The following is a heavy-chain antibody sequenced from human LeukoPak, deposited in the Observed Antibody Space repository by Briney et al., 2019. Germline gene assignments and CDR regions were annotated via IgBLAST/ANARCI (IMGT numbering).Heavy chain of an antibody. CDR3: ARDPVVVTAILPKGAFDI. D-gene: IGHD2-21*02. V-gene: IGHV3-30-3*01. Sequence: PGGSLRLSCAASGVTFSSFAMHWVRQAPGKGLEWVAVILYVGSTKYYADSVKGRFTISRDNSKNTLYLEMNSLRAEDTAVYYCARDPVVVTAILPKGAFDIWGQGTMVTVSS. CDR1: GVTFSSFA. J-gene: IGHJ3*02. CDR2: ILYVGSTK.